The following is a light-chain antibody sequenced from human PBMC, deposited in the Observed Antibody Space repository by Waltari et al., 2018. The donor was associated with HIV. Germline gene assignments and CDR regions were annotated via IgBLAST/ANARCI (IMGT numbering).Light chain of an antibody. V-gene: IGLV7-46*01. J-gene: IGLJ3*02. CDR3: LLAYSGASWV. Sequence: QAVVTQEHSLTVSPGGTVTLACGSSPGAVTRGHYASWVQQKPGQTPTTLIFDTSNKHSWTPARFSGSLLGGKAALTRSGAQPEDEAEYYCLLAYSGASWVFGGGTKVTVL. CDR2: DTS. CDR1: PGAVTRGHY.